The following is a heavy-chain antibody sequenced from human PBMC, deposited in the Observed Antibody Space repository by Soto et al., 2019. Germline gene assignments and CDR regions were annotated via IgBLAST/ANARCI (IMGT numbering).Heavy chain of an antibody. D-gene: IGHD3-22*01. CDR3: ERNNYYDSSGDRAASFDY. J-gene: IGHJ4*02. CDR1: GFTFSSYS. Sequence: PGGSLRLSCAASGFTFSSYSMNWVRQAPGKGLEWVSSISSNSSYIYYADSVKGRFTISRDNAKNTLYLQMNSLRAEDTAVYYCERNNYYDSSGDRAASFDYWGQGTLVTVSS. CDR2: ISSNSSYI. V-gene: IGHV3-21*01.